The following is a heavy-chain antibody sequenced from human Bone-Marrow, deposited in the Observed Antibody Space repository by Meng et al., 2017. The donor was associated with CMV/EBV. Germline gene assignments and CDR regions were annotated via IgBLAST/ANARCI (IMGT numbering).Heavy chain of an antibody. CDR1: GGSISSSNW. Sequence: CAVSGGSISSSNWWSWVRQPPGKGLEWIGEIYHSGSTNYNPSLKSRVTISVDKSKNQFSLKLSSVTAADTAVYYCARDGGEAYYFDYWGQGTLVTVSS. CDR3: ARDGGEAYYFDY. D-gene: IGHD2-21*01. CDR2: IYHSGST. V-gene: IGHV4-4*02. J-gene: IGHJ4*02.